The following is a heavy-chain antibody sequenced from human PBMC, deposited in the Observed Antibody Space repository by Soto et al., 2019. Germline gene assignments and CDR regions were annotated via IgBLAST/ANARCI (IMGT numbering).Heavy chain of an antibody. CDR3: ARPAVGATGADAFDI. CDR2: IWYDGSNK. V-gene: IGHV3-33*01. D-gene: IGHD1-26*01. J-gene: IGHJ3*02. Sequence: GGSLRLSCAASGFTFSSYGMHWVRQAPGKGLEWVAVIWYDGSNKYYADSVKGRFTISRDNSKNTLYLQMNSLRAEDTAVYYCARPAVGATGADAFDIWGQATMVTVSS. CDR1: GFTFSSYG.